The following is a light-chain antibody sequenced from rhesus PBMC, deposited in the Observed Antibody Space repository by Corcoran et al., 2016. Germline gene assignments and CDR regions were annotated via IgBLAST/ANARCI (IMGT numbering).Light chain of an antibody. CDR2: AAS. J-gene: IGKJ4*01. CDR1: QNLYSK. V-gene: IGKV1S12*01. Sequence: DIQMTQSPSALSASVGDRVTISCRASQNLYSKLAWYQQKLGKAPKLLINAASSLQTGIPSRFSGSGSGTDFTLTISSLQPEDSAAYYCQHYYDNPLTFGGGTKVELK. CDR3: QHYYDNPLT.